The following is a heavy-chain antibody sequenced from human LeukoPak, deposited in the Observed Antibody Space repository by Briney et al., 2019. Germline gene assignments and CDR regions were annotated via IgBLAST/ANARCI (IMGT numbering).Heavy chain of an antibody. CDR2: IYTSGST. Sequence: SETLSLTCTVSGGSISSYYWSWIRQPPGKGLEWIGYIYTSGSTNYNPSLKSRVTISVDTPKNQFSLKLSSVTAADTAVYYCARLGGYNTRWFDPWGQGTLVTVSS. D-gene: IGHD5-24*01. J-gene: IGHJ5*02. CDR1: GGSISSYY. CDR3: ARLGGYNTRWFDP. V-gene: IGHV4-4*09.